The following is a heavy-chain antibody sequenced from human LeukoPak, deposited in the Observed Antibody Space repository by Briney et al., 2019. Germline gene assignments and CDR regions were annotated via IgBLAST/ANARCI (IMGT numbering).Heavy chain of an antibody. D-gene: IGHD1-26*01. J-gene: IGHJ4*02. CDR3: AKAGSYWDFDY. Sequence: GGSLRLSCAASGFTFTSYAMSWVRQAPGKGLEWVSAISGSVGSTYFADSVKGRFTIPRDNSKNTLYLQMNSLRAEDTAVYYCAKAGSYWDFDYWGQGTLVIVSS. CDR2: ISGSVGST. V-gene: IGHV3-23*01. CDR1: GFTFTSYA.